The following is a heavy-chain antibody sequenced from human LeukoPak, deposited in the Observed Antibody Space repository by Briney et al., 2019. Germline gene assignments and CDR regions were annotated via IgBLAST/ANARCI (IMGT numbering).Heavy chain of an antibody. V-gene: IGHV3-11*01. D-gene: IGHD5-18*01. J-gene: IGHJ6*02. CDR3: ACVGYSYGIQRYYGMDV. Sequence: PGGSLRLSCAASGFTFSDYYMSWIRQAPGKGLEWVSYISSSGSTIYYADSVKGRFTISRDNAKNSLYLQMNSLRAEDTAVYYCACVGYSYGIQRYYGMDVWGQGTTVTVSS. CDR2: ISSSGSTI. CDR1: GFTFSDYY.